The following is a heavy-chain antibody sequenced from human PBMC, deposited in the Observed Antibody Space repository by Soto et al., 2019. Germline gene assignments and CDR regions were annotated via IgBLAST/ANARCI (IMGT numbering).Heavy chain of an antibody. CDR2: ISYDGSNK. D-gene: IGHD3-22*01. V-gene: IGHV3-30*03. CDR1: GFTFSSYG. CDR3: VGGYYFGDY. Sequence: QVQLVESGGGVVQPGRSLRLSCAASGFTFSSYGMHWVRQAPGKGLQWVAVISYDGSNKYYADSVKGLITISRDNSKNTLYLQMNSLRAEDTAVYYCVGGYYFGDYWGQGTLVTVSS. J-gene: IGHJ4*02.